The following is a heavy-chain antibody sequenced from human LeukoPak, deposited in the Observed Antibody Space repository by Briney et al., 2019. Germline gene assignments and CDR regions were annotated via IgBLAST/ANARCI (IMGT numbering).Heavy chain of an antibody. V-gene: IGHV3-30*04. D-gene: IGHD3-10*01. J-gene: IGHJ4*02. Sequence: PGRSLRLSCAASGFTFSSYAMHWVRQVPGKGLEWVAVISYDGSNKYYADSVKGRFTISRDNSKNTLYLQMNSLRAEDTAVCYCARDGYYGSGSYYNVPTLYFDYWGQGTLVTVSS. CDR1: GFTFSSYA. CDR3: ARDGYYGSGSYYNVPTLYFDY. CDR2: ISYDGSNK.